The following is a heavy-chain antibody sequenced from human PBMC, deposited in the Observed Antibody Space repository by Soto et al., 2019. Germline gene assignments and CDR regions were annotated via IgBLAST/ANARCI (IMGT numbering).Heavy chain of an antibody. CDR2: IKSKTDGGTT. J-gene: IGHJ4*02. CDR3: AKENTPDFGDYVDS. V-gene: IGHV3-15*01. Sequence: GGSLRLSCAASGFTVSNTWMSWVRQAPGKGLEWVGRIKSKTDGGTTDYAAPVKGRFTISRDDSKNTLYLQMNSLRAEDTALYFCAKENTPDFGDYVDSWGQGTLVTVSS. CDR1: GFTVSNTW. D-gene: IGHD4-17*01.